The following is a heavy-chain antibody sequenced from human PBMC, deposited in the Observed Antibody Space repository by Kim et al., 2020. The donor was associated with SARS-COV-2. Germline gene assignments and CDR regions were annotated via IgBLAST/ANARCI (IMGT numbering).Heavy chain of an antibody. CDR1: GFTFNSYA. J-gene: IGHJ4*02. CDR2: ISSDGGST. Sequence: GGSLRLSCAASGFTFNSYAMRWVRQAPGKGLEYVSAISSDGGSTYYADSVKGRFTISRDNSKNTLYLQMSSLRAEDTAVYYCVKKDPAGGFDYWGQGTL. CDR3: VKKDPAGGFDY. D-gene: IGHD5-18*01. V-gene: IGHV3-64D*09.